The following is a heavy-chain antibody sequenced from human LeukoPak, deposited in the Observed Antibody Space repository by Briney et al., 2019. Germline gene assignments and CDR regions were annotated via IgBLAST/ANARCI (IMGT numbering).Heavy chain of an antibody. CDR3: AREVGYDFWSALDP. CDR1: GYSFTSYW. D-gene: IGHD3-3*01. J-gene: IGHJ5*02. CDR2: IIPIFGTA. V-gene: IGHV1-69*01. Sequence: KISCKGSGYSFTSYWIGWVRQAPGQGLEWMGGIIPIFGTANYAQKFQGRVTITADESTSTAYMELSSLRSEDTAVYYCAREVGYDFWSALDPWGQGTLVTVSS.